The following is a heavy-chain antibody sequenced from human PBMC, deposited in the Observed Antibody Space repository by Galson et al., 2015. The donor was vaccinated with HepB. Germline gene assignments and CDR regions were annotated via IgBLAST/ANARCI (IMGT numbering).Heavy chain of an antibody. CDR1: GFSLTTNGMC. D-gene: IGHD1-7*01. V-gene: IGHV2-70*01. J-gene: IGHJ4*02. CDR2: IDWDDDK. Sequence: LALVKPTQTLTLTCTFSGFSLTTNGMCVTWIRQPPGKALEWLALIDWDDDKYYSTSLKTRLTISKYTSNNQLVLTMTNMNPVETATYYCARTQDGTTASGYFDYWGQGTLVTVSS. CDR3: ARTQDGTTASGYFDY.